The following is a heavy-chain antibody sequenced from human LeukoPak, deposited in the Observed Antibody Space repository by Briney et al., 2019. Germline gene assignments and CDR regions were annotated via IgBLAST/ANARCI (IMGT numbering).Heavy chain of an antibody. V-gene: IGHV3-30*18. D-gene: IGHD1-26*01. Sequence: GGSLRLSCAASGFTFSSYGMHWVRQAPGKGLEWVAVISYDGSNKYYADSVKGRFTISRDNSKNTLYLQMNSLRAEDTAVYYCAKDQVGATNYYYYGMDVWGQGTTVTVSS. CDR1: GFTFSSYG. CDR3: AKDQVGATNYYYYGMDV. J-gene: IGHJ6*02. CDR2: ISYDGSNK.